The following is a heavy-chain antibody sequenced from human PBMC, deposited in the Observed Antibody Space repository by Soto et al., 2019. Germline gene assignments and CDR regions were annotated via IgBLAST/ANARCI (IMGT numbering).Heavy chain of an antibody. Sequence: ASVKVSCKTSEYIFTKYSMHWMRQAPGQRLEWMGRINGGNGITKYSQEFQGRVTFTSDTSASTAYMELSSLRSEDTAVYYCAIRGGSCDFDYWGQGTLVTVSS. V-gene: IGHV1-3*01. CDR2: INGGNGIT. J-gene: IGHJ4*02. D-gene: IGHD2-15*01. CDR1: EYIFTKYS. CDR3: AIRGGSCDFDY.